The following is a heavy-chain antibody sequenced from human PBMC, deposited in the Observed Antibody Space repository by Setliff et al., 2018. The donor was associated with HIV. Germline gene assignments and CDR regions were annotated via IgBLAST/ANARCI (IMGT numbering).Heavy chain of an antibody. CDR1: GESISGSSYS. V-gene: IGHV4-39*02. D-gene: IGHD3-10*01. CDR3: ARVRLYNNALDY. J-gene: IGHJ4*02. CDR2: ITYSGSA. Sequence: PSETLSLTCTVSGESISGSSYSWGWIRQPPGKGPEWIGSITYSGSARYNPSLKSRVTLSRDNSKNTLYLQMNSLRPEDTAVYYCARVRLYNNALDYWGQGTLVTVSS.